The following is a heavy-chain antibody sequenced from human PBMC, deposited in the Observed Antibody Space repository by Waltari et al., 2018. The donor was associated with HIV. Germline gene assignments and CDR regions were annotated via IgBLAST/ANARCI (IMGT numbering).Heavy chain of an antibody. CDR2: ISTSSRTI. Sequence: EVQLVESGGGLVQPGGSLRLSCAASGFSFSPYSMSWVRQAPGKGLEWVSYISTSSRTIYYADSVKGRFTISRDNAKNSLYLQMNSLRAEDTAVYYCARDRNSRGAFEIWGQGTMVTVSS. V-gene: IGHV3-48*01. D-gene: IGHD5-18*01. CDR1: GFSFSPYS. J-gene: IGHJ3*02. CDR3: ARDRNSRGAFEI.